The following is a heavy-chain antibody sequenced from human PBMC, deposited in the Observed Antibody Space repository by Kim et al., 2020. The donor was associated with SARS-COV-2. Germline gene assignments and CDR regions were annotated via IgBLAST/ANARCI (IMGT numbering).Heavy chain of an antibody. J-gene: IGHJ6*02. V-gene: IGHV3-23*01. CDR3: AKRGDYSNYFYYGMDV. Sequence: GKGRFTISRDNSKSTLFLQMNSLRAEDTAVYYCAKRGDYSNYFYYGMDVWGQGTTVTVSS. D-gene: IGHD4-4*01.